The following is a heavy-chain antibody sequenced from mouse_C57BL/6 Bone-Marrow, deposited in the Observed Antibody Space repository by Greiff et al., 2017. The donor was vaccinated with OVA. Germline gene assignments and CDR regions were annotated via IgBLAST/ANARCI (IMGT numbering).Heavy chain of an antibody. Sequence: VQLQQSGPVLVKPGASVKMSCKASGYTFTDYYMNWVKQSHGKSLEWIGVINPYNGGTSYNQKFKGKATLTVDKSSSTAYMELNSLTSEDSAVYYCARFNYRFAYWGQGTLVTVSA. CDR3: ARFNYRFAY. CDR2: INPYNGGT. D-gene: IGHD2-1*01. J-gene: IGHJ3*01. V-gene: IGHV1-19*01. CDR1: GYTFTDYY.